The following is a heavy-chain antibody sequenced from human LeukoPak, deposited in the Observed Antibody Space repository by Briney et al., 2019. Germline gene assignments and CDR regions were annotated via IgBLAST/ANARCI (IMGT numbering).Heavy chain of an antibody. Sequence: GASGKVSCKVSVYTVTELSIHWVRQAPGKGLEWMGGFDPDEAETVFAGKFQGRVTMDEDTSTNTAYMELTSLRSEDTAVYYCATGQTTPVLVDTLQFWGQGTLVTVSS. CDR1: VYTVTELS. J-gene: IGHJ4*02. D-gene: IGHD5-24*01. CDR3: ATGQTTPVLVDTLQF. CDR2: FDPDEAET. V-gene: IGHV1-24*01.